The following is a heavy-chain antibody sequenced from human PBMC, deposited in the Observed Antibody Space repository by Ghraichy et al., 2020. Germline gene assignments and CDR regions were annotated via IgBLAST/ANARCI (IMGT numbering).Heavy chain of an antibody. CDR1: GGSFSGYY. D-gene: IGHD6-25*01. V-gene: IGHV4-34*01. CDR3: ARSLPRRGVDY. CDR2: INHSGST. Sequence: SETLSLTCAVYGGSFSGYYWSWIRQPPGKGLEWIGEINHSGSTNYNPSLKSRVTISVDTSKNQFSLKLSSVTAADTAVYYCARSLPRRGVDYWGQGTLVTVSS. J-gene: IGHJ4*02.